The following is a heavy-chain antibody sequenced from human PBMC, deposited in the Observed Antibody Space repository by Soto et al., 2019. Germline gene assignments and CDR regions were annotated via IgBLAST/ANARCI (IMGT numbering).Heavy chain of an antibody. V-gene: IGHV3-23*01. J-gene: IGHJ5*02. D-gene: IGHD1-26*01. CDR1: GFIFSSYG. CDR2: ISNSGGNT. CDR3: AQERGNRGACVS. Sequence: EVQLLESGGGLVEPGGSLRLSCAASGFIFSSYGMNWVRQAPGKGLDWVSAISNSGGNTYYSDSVKGRFTISRDNSKNPLYLQMNGLGAGDMAVYYCAQERGNRGACVSWGQGSLVTVSS.